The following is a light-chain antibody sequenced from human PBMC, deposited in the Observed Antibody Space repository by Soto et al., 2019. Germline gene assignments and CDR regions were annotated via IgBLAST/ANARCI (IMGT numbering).Light chain of an antibody. CDR3: QQYGSSVT. Sequence: IVMTQSPDTLSLSPGERATLSCRASQTIRTSLAWYQQRPGQAPRLLIFDASRKTFGVLDRFTGSGSGTDFTLTINRLEPEDFGVYFCQQYGSSVTFGGGTKVEIK. CDR2: DAS. CDR1: QTIRTS. V-gene: IGKV3-20*01. J-gene: IGKJ4*01.